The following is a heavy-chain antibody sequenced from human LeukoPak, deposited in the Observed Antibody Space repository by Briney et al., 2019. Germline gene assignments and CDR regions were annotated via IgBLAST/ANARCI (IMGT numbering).Heavy chain of an antibody. D-gene: IGHD3-22*01. CDR3: ARERVYYDGSGYKTAEYFQH. CDR2: IIPIFGTA. J-gene: IGHJ1*01. Sequence: WASVKVSCTASGGTFSSYAISWVRQAPGQGLEWMGGIIPIFGTANYAQKFQGRVTITADESTSTAYMELSSLRSEDTAVYYCARERVYYDGSGYKTAEYFQHWGQGTLVTVSS. V-gene: IGHV1-69*13. CDR1: GGTFSSYA.